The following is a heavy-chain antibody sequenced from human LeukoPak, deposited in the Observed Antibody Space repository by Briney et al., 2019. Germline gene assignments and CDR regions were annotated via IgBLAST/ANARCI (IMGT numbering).Heavy chain of an antibody. CDR3: ARVHYGPNWFDP. CDR2: INHSGST. J-gene: IGHJ5*02. V-gene: IGHV4-34*01. Sequence: SETLSLTCAVYGGSFSGYYWSWIRQPPGKGLEWIGEINHSGSTNYNPSLKSRVTISVDTSKNQFSLKLSSVTAADTAVYYCARVHYGPNWFDPWGQGTLVTVSS. D-gene: IGHD4-17*01. CDR1: GGSFSGYY.